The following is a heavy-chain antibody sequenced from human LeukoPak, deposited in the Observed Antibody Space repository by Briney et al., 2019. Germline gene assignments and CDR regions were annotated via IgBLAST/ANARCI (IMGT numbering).Heavy chain of an antibody. CDR3: ARDPAATPLDY. CDR2: ITTSSDYK. J-gene: IGHJ4*02. CDR1: GFTFSAYT. D-gene: IGHD6-13*01. V-gene: IGHV3-21*01. Sequence: GGFLRLSCAASGFTFSAYTMSWVRQAPGKGLEWVSSITTSSDYKYYADSLRGRLTISRDNAKNSLFLQMNSLRGDDTAVYYCARDPAATPLDYWGQGILVTASS.